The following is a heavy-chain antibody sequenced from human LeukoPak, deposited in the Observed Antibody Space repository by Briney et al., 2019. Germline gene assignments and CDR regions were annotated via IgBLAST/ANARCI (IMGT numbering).Heavy chain of an antibody. CDR1: GGSISSSSYY. CDR3: ASVRGYSSGWYASGFDP. Sequence: SETLSLTCSVSGGSISSSSYYWGWIRQPPGKGLEWIGSIYYTGSTNYNPSLKSRVTISLDTSKKQFSLKLSYVTAADTAVYYCASVRGYSSGWYASGFDPWGQGTLVTVSS. D-gene: IGHD6-19*01. J-gene: IGHJ5*02. V-gene: IGHV4-39*07. CDR2: IYYTGST.